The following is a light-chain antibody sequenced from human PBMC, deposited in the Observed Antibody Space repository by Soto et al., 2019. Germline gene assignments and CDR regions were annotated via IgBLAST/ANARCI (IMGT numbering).Light chain of an antibody. CDR3: QQYKIWPT. V-gene: IGKV3-15*01. J-gene: IGKJ1*01. CDR2: GAS. CDR1: QGVSSY. Sequence: EIVLTQSPGTVSLSPGERATLSCRASQGVSSYLAWYQQKPGQAPRLLIYGASTRATGIPARFSGSGSGTEFTLTISSLQSEDFAVYFCQQYKIWPTFGQGTKVDIK.